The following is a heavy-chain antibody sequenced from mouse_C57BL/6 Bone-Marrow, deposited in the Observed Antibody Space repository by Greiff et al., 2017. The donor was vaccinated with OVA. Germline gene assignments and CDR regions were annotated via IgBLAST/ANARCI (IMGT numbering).Heavy chain of an antibody. D-gene: IGHD2-5*01. CDR2: IDPETGGT. J-gene: IGHJ4*01. CDR1: GYTFTDYE. V-gene: IGHV1-15*01. Sequence: VQLMESGAELVRPGASVTLSCKASGYTFTDYEMHWVKQTPVHGLEWIGAIDPETGGTAYNQKFKGKAILTADKSSSTAYMELRSLTSEASAVYYCTRGYSNYYAMDYWCQGTAVTVTS. CDR3: TRGYSNYYAMDY.